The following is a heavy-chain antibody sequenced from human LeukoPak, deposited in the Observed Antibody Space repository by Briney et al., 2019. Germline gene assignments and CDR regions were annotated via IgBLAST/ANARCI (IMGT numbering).Heavy chain of an antibody. Sequence: PSETLSLTCTVSGGSISSSSYYWGWIRQPPGKGLEWIGEINHSGSTNYNPSLKSRVTISVDTSTNQFSLKVSSVTAADTAMYYCARPVRGPWGQGTLVTVSS. CDR2: INHSGST. CDR3: ARPVRGP. J-gene: IGHJ5*02. CDR1: GGSISSSSYY. V-gene: IGHV4-39*07.